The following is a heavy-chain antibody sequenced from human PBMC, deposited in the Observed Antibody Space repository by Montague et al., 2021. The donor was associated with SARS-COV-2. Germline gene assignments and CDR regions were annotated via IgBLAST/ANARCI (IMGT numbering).Heavy chain of an antibody. Sequence: SETLSLTCTVSGGSISSSSYYWGWIRQPPGKGLEWIGSIYYSGSTYYNPSLKSRVTISVDTSRNQFSLKLSSVTAADTAVYYCARSPTYYHSLTGYFNGPNWFDPWGQGTLVTVSS. V-gene: IGHV4-39*01. D-gene: IGHD3-9*01. CDR3: ARSPTYYHSLTGYFNGPNWFDP. J-gene: IGHJ5*02. CDR1: GGSISSSSYY. CDR2: IYYSGST.